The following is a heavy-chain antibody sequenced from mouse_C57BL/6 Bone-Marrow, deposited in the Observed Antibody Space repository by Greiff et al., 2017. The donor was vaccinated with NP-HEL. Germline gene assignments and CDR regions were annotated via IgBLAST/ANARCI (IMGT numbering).Heavy chain of an antibody. V-gene: IGHV1-54*01. Sequence: QVQLQQSGAELVRPGTSVKVSCKASGYAFTNYLIEWVKQRPGQGLEWIGVINPGSGGTNYNEKFKGKATLTADTSSSTAYMQLSSLTSEDAAVYCCARSTVEAMDYWGQGTSVTVSS. J-gene: IGHJ4*01. D-gene: IGHD1-1*01. CDR2: INPGSGGT. CDR1: GYAFTNYL. CDR3: ARSTVEAMDY.